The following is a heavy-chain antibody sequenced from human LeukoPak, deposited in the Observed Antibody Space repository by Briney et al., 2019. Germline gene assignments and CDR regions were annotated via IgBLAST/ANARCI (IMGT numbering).Heavy chain of an antibody. Sequence: GRSLRLSCAASGFTFDDYAMHWVRQAPGKGLEWVSGISWNSGSIGYADSVKGRSTISRDNAKNSLYLQMNSLRAEDTALYYCAKAFYYCSSTSCYRGLIYGMDVWGQGTTVTVSS. CDR2: ISWNSGSI. J-gene: IGHJ6*02. V-gene: IGHV3-9*01. CDR3: AKAFYYCSSTSCYRGLIYGMDV. D-gene: IGHD2-2*02. CDR1: GFTFDDYA.